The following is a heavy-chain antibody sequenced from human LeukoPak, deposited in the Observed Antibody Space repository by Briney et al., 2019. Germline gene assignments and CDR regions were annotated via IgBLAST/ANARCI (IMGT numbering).Heavy chain of an antibody. V-gene: IGHV3-23*01. J-gene: IGHJ4*02. CDR3: AKGSSSFYYDSSGYYDLTFDY. CDR2: ISGSGGRT. CDR1: GFTFSSYA. Sequence: PGGSLRLSCAASGFTFSSYAMSWVRQAPGKGPEWVSGISGSGGRTYYADSVKGRFTISRDNSKNTLYLEMNSLRAEDTALYYCAKGSSSFYYDSSGYYDLTFDYWGQGTLVTVSS. D-gene: IGHD3-22*01.